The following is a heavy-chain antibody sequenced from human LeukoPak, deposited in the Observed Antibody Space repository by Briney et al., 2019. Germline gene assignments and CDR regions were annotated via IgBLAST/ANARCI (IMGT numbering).Heavy chain of an antibody. V-gene: IGHV3-7*01. CDR2: INQDASEI. J-gene: IGHJ4*02. Sequence: GGSLRLSCAASGFTFSTYWMNWYRQAPGKGLEWVGNINQDASEINYVDSVRGRFTISRDNAKISLHLQMNSLRAEGTAVYYCATDRDNSDWQKRFDSWGQGTLVTVSS. CDR1: GFTFSTYW. D-gene: IGHD2-21*02. CDR3: ATDRDNSDWQKRFDS.